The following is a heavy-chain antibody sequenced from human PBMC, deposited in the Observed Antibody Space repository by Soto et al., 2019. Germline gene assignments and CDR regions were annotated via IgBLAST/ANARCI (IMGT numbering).Heavy chain of an antibody. D-gene: IGHD6-19*01. CDR3: ATGRIVGAGSSAYSGMDV. CDR1: GGNPSNSA. J-gene: IGHJ6*02. V-gene: IGHV1-69*01. CDR2: IIPVFGIV. Sequence: QVQLVQSGAEVKKPGSSVKVSCKASGGNPSNSAFSWVRQAPGQGLEWMGGIIPVFGIVNYAPKFQGRVTITADEATNPPHRELSGVRCEDTAMYYCATGRIVGAGSSAYSGMDVGGQGTTAT.